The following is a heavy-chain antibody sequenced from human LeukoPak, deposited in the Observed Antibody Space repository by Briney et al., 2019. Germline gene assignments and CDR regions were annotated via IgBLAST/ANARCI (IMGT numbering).Heavy chain of an antibody. CDR3: ARNNGMDA. J-gene: IGHJ6*02. CDR2: VNRDGSET. Sequence: GGSLRLSCAASGFALSSHWMTWVRQVPGRGPEWVANVNRDGSETYYLDSVKGRFTISKDNAKNSLYLQMNSLRAEDTALYHCARNNGMDAWGQGTTVIVSS. CDR1: GFALSSHW. V-gene: IGHV3-7*03.